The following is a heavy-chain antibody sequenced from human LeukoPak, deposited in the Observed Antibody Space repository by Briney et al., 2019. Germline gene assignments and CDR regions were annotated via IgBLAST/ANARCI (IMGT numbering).Heavy chain of an antibody. V-gene: IGHV3-23*01. D-gene: IGHD5-12*01. J-gene: IGHJ4*02. CDR3: AKSSAYSGYLDY. Sequence: GGSLRLSCAASGFTFSSYGMSWVRQAPGKGLEWVSAISGSGGSTYYADSVKGRFTISRDNSKNTLYLQMNSLRAEDTAVYYCAKSSAYSGYLDYWGQGTLVTVSS. CDR1: GFTFSSYG. CDR2: ISGSGGST.